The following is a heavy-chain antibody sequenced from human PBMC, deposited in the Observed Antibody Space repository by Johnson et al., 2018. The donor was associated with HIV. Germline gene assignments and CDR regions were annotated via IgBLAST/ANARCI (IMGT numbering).Heavy chain of an antibody. Sequence: EVQLVESGGGLVQPGGSLSLSCAASGFTFGNYWMHWVRQAPGKGLVWVSHINSDGSSTNYADSVMGRFTISRDNAKNRLFLQMDSLRAEDTAFYYCARYNSGWDPHAFDIWGQGTMVTISS. J-gene: IGHJ3*02. V-gene: IGHV3-74*01. D-gene: IGHD6-19*01. CDR3: ARYNSGWDPHAFDI. CDR2: INSDGSST. CDR1: GFTFGNYW.